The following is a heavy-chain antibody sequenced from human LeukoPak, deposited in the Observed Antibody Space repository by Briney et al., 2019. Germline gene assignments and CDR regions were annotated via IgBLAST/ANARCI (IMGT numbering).Heavy chain of an antibody. J-gene: IGHJ4*02. CDR3: ARDLKMGYSSGRYSWGTGSSNDY. D-gene: IGHD6-19*01. CDR2: ISGYNGNT. Sequence: ASVKVSCKASGYTFTSYDINWVRQATGQGLEWMGWISGYNGNTNYAQKFQGRITMTTDTSTSTGYMELRSLRSDDTAVYYCARDLKMGYSSGRYSWGTGSSNDYWGQGTLVTVSS. V-gene: IGHV1-18*01. CDR1: GYTFTSYD.